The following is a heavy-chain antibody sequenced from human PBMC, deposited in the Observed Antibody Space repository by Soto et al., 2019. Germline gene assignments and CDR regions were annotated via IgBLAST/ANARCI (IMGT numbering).Heavy chain of an antibody. J-gene: IGHJ6*02. Sequence: PGESLKISCKGSGYSFTSYWIGWVRQMPGKGLEWMGIIYPGDSDTRYSPSFQGQVTISADKSISTAYLQWSSLKASDTAMYYCARLQYYYGSGIPRYYGMDVWGQGTTVTVSS. V-gene: IGHV5-51*01. CDR1: GYSFTSYW. CDR3: ARLQYYYGSGIPRYYGMDV. CDR2: IYPGDSDT. D-gene: IGHD3-10*01.